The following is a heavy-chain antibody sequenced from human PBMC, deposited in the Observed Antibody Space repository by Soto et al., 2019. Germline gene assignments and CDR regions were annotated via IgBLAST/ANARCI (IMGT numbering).Heavy chain of an antibody. Sequence: ASVKVSCKASGYTFTSYAMHWVRQAPGQRLEWMGWINAGNGNTKYSQKFQGRVTITRDTSASTAYMEMSSLRSEDTAVYYCARSIVVVTALDYWRQGTLVTVSS. CDR3: ARSIVVVTALDY. CDR1: GYTFTSYA. J-gene: IGHJ4*02. V-gene: IGHV1-3*01. D-gene: IGHD2-21*02. CDR2: INAGNGNT.